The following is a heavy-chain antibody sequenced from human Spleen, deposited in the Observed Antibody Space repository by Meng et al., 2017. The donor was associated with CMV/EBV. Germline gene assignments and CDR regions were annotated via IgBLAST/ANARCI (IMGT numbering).Heavy chain of an antibody. CDR3: ARLGTGGGLSSYYYYHGLDV. D-gene: IGHD1-1*01. CDR1: GYPFNAFY. V-gene: IGHV1-2*02. J-gene: IGHJ6*02. CDR2: INPNSGDP. Sequence: ASVKVSCKASGYPFNAFYMHWVRQAPGQGLEWMGRINPNSGDPVYARKFQGRVTMTRDTSISTAYLELSRLKSDDTAVYYCARLGTGGGLSSYYYYHGLDVWGQGTTVTVSS.